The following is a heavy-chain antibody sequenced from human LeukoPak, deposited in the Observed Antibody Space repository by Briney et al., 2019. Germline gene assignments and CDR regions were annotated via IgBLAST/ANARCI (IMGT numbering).Heavy chain of an antibody. J-gene: IGHJ4*02. CDR1: GFTFSSYS. CDR3: ARGGSRYCSSTSCPPPDY. Sequence: PGGSLRLSCAASGFTFSSYSMNWVRQAPGKGLEWVSSISSSSSYIYYADSVKGRFTISRDNAKNSLYLQMNSLRAEDTAVYYCARGGSRYCSSTSCPPPDYWGQGTLVTVSS. D-gene: IGHD2-2*01. CDR2: ISSSSSYI. V-gene: IGHV3-21*01.